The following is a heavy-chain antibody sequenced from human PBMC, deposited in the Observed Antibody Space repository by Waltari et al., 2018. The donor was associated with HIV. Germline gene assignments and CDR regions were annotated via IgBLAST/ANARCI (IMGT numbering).Heavy chain of an antibody. D-gene: IGHD3-10*01. CDR2: IFNTGTT. V-gene: IGHV4-39*01. CDR3: ATHVDRIRDGFDY. J-gene: IGHJ4*02. CDR1: GYTNTRRPYY. Sequence: QLQLQESGPGLVKPSETLSLTCTVSGYTNTRRPYYGYWVRQPPGTGLEWIGSIFNTGTTYYCPSLKGRVTISADTSKNEVSLKLSSVTAADSAVFYCATHVDRIRDGFDYWGQGILVTVSS.